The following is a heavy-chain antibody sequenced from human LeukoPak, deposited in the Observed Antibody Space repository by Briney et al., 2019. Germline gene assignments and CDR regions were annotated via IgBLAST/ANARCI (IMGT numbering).Heavy chain of an antibody. V-gene: IGHV4-59*12. J-gene: IGHJ5*02. D-gene: IGHD3-22*01. CDR1: GGSISSYY. CDR2: IYYSGST. Sequence: SETLSLTCTVSGGSISSYYWSWIRQPPGKGLEWIGYIYYSGSTNYNPSLKSRVTISVDTSKNQFSLKLSSVTAADTAVYYCARDNLGYYDSSGYYDWFDPWGQGTLVTVSS. CDR3: ARDNLGYYDSSGYYDWFDP.